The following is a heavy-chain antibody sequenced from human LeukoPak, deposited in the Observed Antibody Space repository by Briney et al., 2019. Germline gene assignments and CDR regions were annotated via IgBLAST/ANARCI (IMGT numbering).Heavy chain of an antibody. V-gene: IGHV3-30*02. D-gene: IGHD3-3*01. J-gene: IGHJ4*02. Sequence: GGSLRLSCAASGFTFSSYGMHWVRQAPGKGLEWVAFIRYDGSNKYYADSVKGRFTISRDNSKNTLYLQMNSLRAEDTAVYYCARLFGEGLCFDYWGQGTLVAVSS. CDR3: ARLFGEGLCFDY. CDR2: IRYDGSNK. CDR1: GFTFSSYG.